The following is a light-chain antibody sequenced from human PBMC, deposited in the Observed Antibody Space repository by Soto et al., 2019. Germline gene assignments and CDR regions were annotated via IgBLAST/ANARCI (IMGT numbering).Light chain of an antibody. V-gene: IGKV3D-20*02. CDR1: QSVSSSY. Sequence: IVFAQSRGTLSLSPGARATLSCRASQSVSSSYLAWYQQKPGQAPRLLIYGASSRATGIPDRFSGSGSGTDFTLTISSLEPEDFAVYYCQQRNDWPRTFCQGGKVDTK. CDR3: QQRNDWPRT. CDR2: GAS. J-gene: IGKJ1*01.